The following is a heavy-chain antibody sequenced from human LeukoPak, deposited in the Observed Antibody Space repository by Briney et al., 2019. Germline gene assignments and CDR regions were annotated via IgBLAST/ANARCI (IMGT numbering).Heavy chain of an antibody. J-gene: IGHJ4*02. Sequence: GGSLRLSCAASGFTFSSYAMSWVRQAPGKGLEWVSSISDSGGSTYYADSVKGRFTISRDNSKNTLYLQMNGLRAEDTAVYYCAKDFLQQQLVRDFDYWGQGTLVTVSS. D-gene: IGHD6-13*01. CDR3: AKDFLQQQLVRDFDY. CDR2: ISDSGGST. CDR1: GFTFSSYA. V-gene: IGHV3-23*01.